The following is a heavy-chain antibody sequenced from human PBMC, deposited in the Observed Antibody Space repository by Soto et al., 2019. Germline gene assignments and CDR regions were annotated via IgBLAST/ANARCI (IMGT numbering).Heavy chain of an antibody. V-gene: IGHV1-69*13. J-gene: IGHJ6*02. CDR1: GGTFSSYA. D-gene: IGHD1-20*01. CDR2: IIPIFGTA. CDR3: ASKTDGITGTTGYYYYYYGRDV. Sequence: SVKVSCKASGGTFSSYAISWVRQAPGQGLEWMGGIIPIFGTANYAQKFQGRVTITADESTSTAYMELSSLRSEDTAVYYCASKTDGITGTTGYYYYYYGRDVWGQGTTVTVSS.